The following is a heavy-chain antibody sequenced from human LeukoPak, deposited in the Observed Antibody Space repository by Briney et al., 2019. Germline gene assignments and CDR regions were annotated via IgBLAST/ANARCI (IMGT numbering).Heavy chain of an antibody. CDR3: ARQYGPGD. V-gene: IGHV4-39*07. CDR1: GGSIRGSSYY. J-gene: IGHJ4*02. CDR2: IFHSGRT. D-gene: IGHD3-10*01. Sequence: PSETLSLTCTVSGGSIRGSSYYWGWIRQPPGKGLEWIGSIFHSGRTDYNPSLKSRVLISVDPSNNQFSLKLTSVTAADTATYYCARQYGPGDWGQGTLVTVSS.